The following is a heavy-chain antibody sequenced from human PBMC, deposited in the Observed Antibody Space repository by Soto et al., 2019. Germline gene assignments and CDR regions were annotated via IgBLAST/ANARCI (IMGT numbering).Heavy chain of an antibody. CDR2: ISSSGSII. D-gene: IGHD3-22*01. CDR3: ARDQGYYESSGYFDY. Sequence: GGSLRLSCAASGFTFSYYYMSWIRQGPGKGLEWVSYISSSGSIIYYADSLKGRFTISRDNAKNSLYLQMNSLRAEDTAVYYCARDQGYYESSGYFDYWGQGTLVTVSS. V-gene: IGHV3-11*01. CDR1: GFTFSYYY. J-gene: IGHJ4*02.